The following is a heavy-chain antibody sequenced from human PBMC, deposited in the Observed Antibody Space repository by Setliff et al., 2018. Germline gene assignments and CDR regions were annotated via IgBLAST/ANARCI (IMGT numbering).Heavy chain of an antibody. CDR3: ARIPSVRNIASRAFGI. D-gene: IGHD2-15*01. V-gene: IGHV4-39*07. J-gene: IGHJ3*02. Sequence: PSETLSLTCSVSGGSIRNTSYHWGWIRQPPGKGLEWIANIYYSGNTYYNPSLESRLSMSADMSKNQLSLRLRSVIAADTAVYYCARIPSVRNIASRAFGIWGQGTMVTVSS. CDR1: GGSIRNTSYH. CDR2: IYYSGNT.